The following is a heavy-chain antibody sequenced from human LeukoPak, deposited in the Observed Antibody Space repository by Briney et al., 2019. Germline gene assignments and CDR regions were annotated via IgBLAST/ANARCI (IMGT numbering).Heavy chain of an antibody. V-gene: IGHV3-53*01. CDR1: GFTVSSNY. J-gene: IGHJ4*02. CDR2: IYSGGST. D-gene: IGHD6-19*01. Sequence: PGGSLRLSCAASGFTVSSNYMSWVRQAPGKGLEWVSVIYSGGSTYYADSVKGRFTISRDNSNNTLYLQMNSLRAEDTAVYYCASGYSSGWYPFDYWGQGTLVTVSS. CDR3: ASGYSSGWYPFDY.